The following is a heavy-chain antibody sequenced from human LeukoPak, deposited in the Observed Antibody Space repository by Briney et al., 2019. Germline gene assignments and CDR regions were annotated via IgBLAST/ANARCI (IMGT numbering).Heavy chain of an antibody. CDR2: ISAYNGNT. Sequence: ASVKVSCKASGYTFTSYGISWVRQAPGQGLERMGWISAYNGNTNYAQKLQGRVTMTTDTSTSTAYMELRSLRSDDTAVYYCARGSDAGYSSSWSYRTVYYFDYWGQGTLVTVSS. J-gene: IGHJ4*02. D-gene: IGHD6-13*01. CDR3: ARGSDAGYSSSWSYRTVYYFDY. V-gene: IGHV1-18*01. CDR1: GYTFTSYG.